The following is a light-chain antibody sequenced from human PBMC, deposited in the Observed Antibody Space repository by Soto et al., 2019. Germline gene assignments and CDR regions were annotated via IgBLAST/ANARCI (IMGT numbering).Light chain of an antibody. J-gene: IGLJ1*01. CDR2: GVS. Sequence: QSALAQPASVSGSPGQSITISCSGTRSDIGSYNYVAWYQQFPGKTPKILIYGVSNRPSGVSSRFSGSKSGNTASLTISRLQAEDEADYYCISYTGSSTSYVFGSGTKVTVL. CDR3: ISYTGSSTSYV. CDR1: RSDIGSYNY. V-gene: IGLV2-14*01.